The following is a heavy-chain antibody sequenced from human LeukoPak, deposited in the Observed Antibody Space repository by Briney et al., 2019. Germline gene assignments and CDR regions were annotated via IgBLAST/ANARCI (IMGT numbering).Heavy chain of an antibody. D-gene: IGHD6-13*01. CDR3: ARDGTAAGLYFDL. CDR2: IKQDGGEK. CDR1: GFTFTSYW. J-gene: IGHJ4*01. V-gene: IGHV3-7*01. Sequence: GGSLRLSCAASGFTFTSYWMNWVRQAPGKGLEWVAGIKQDGGEKSYVDSVKGRFTISRDNAKNSLYLQMSSLRAEDTAVYYCARDGTAAGLYFDLWGQGTLVTVSS.